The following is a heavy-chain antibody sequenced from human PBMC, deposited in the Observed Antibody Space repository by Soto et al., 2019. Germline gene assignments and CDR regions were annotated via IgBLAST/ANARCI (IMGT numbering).Heavy chain of an antibody. D-gene: IGHD3-16*01. CDR2: LYSGGRI. CDR3: ARSDRDYAYALNV. V-gene: IGHV3-53*01. Sequence: EAQLVESGGGLIQPGGSLRLSCAASGFTVSDNYITWVRQAPGKGLEWASLLYSGGRIYYADSVKGRFTISRDTSKTTLYLQMNSLRTEDTAVYYCARSDRDYAYALNVWGQGTTVTVSS. J-gene: IGHJ6*02. CDR1: GFTVSDNY.